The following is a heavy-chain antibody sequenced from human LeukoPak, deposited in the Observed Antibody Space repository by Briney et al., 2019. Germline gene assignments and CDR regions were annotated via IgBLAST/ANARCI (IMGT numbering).Heavy chain of an antibody. CDR2: IYYSGSI. CDR1: GGSISSYY. CDR3: ASLYGDYADY. Sequence: SETLSLTCTVSGGSISSYYWSWIRQPPGKGLEWIGYIYYSGSINYNPSLKSRVTMSVDTSKNQFSLKLSSVTAADTAVYYCASLYGDYADYWGQGTLVTVSS. V-gene: IGHV4-59*08. D-gene: IGHD4-17*01. J-gene: IGHJ4*02.